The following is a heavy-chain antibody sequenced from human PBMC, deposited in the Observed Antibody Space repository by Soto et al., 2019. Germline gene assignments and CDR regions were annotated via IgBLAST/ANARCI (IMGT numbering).Heavy chain of an antibody. CDR1: GNTFTGYY. CDR3: TKAAAGMNWFEP. V-gene: IGHV1-2*04. D-gene: IGHD6-13*01. J-gene: IGHJ5*02. Sequence: ASVKVSCKASGNTFTGYYIHWVRQAPGQGLEWMGWINPNSGGTNYAQKFQGWVTMTRDTSISTAYMELSRLTSDDTAVYYCTKAAAGMNWFEPWGQGTLVTVSS. CDR2: INPNSGGT.